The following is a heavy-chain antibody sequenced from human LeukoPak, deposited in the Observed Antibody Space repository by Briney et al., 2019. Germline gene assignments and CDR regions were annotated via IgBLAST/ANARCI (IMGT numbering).Heavy chain of an antibody. V-gene: IGHV1-2*04. D-gene: IGHD3-10*01. Sequence: ASVKVSCKASGYTFTGYYMHWVRQAPGQGLEWMGWINPNSGGTNYAQKFQGWVTMTRDTSIRTARMELSRLRSDDTAVYYCARDKQRGDYYGSGSYYLDAFDIWGQGTMVTVSS. CDR1: GYTFTGYY. J-gene: IGHJ3*02. CDR2: INPNSGGT. CDR3: ARDKQRGDYYGSGSYYLDAFDI.